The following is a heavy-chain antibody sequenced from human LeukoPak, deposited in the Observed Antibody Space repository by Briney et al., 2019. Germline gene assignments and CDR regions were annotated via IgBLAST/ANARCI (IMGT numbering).Heavy chain of an antibody. V-gene: IGHV3-20*04. J-gene: IGHJ4*02. CDR3: ARAQTYGDSRLLLDY. Sequence: GGSLRLSCAASGFTFGNYGMSWVRQAPGRGLEWVSGINWNGGSTGYADSVEGRFTISRDNAKNSQYLQMNSLRVEDTALYYCARAQTYGDSRLLLDYWGQGTLVTVSS. CDR2: INWNGGST. CDR1: GFTFGNYG. D-gene: IGHD4-17*01.